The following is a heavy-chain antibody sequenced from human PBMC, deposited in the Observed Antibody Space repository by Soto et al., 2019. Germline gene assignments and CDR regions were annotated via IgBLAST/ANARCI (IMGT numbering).Heavy chain of an antibody. D-gene: IGHD2-15*01. CDR3: ARHVPYCSGGSCYSRGYYYYMDV. Sequence: PSETLSLTCTVSGGSISSYYWSWIRQPPGKGLEWIGYIYYSGSTNYNPSLKSRVTISVDTSKNQFSLKLSSVTAADTAVYYCARHVPYCSGGSCYSRGYYYYMDVWGKGTKVTVSS. V-gene: IGHV4-59*08. J-gene: IGHJ6*03. CDR1: GGSISSYY. CDR2: IYYSGST.